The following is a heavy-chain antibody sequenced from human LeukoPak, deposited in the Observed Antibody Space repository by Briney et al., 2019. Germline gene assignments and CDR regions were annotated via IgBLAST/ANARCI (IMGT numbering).Heavy chain of an antibody. CDR2: ISSSGSTI. J-gene: IGHJ4*02. D-gene: IGHD1-14*01. Sequence: PGGSLRLSCAASGFTFSSYEMNWVRQAPGKGLEWVSYISSSGSTIYYADFVKGRFTIFRDNAKNLLYLQMNSLRAEDTTVYYCARAIRPDYWGQGTLVTVSS. V-gene: IGHV3-48*03. CDR3: ARAIRPDY. CDR1: GFTFSSYE.